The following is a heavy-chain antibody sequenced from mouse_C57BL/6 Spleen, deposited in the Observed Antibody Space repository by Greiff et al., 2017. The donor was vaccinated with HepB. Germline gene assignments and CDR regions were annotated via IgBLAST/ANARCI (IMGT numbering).Heavy chain of an antibody. Sequence: QVQLQQPGAELVMPGASVKLSCKASGYTFTSYWMHWVKQRPGQGLEWIGEIDPSDSYTNYNQKFKGKSTLTVDKSSSTAYMQLSSLTSEDSAVYYWARVSTTVVARYFDVWGTGTTVTVSS. CDR3: ARVSTTVVARYFDV. CDR1: GYTFTSYW. CDR2: IDPSDSYT. J-gene: IGHJ1*03. D-gene: IGHD1-1*01. V-gene: IGHV1-69*01.